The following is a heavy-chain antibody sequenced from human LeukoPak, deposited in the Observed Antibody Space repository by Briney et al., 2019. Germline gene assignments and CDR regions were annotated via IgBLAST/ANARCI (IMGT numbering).Heavy chain of an antibody. V-gene: IGHV3-21*01. CDR2: ISSSSSYI. D-gene: IGHD3-10*01. J-gene: IGHJ4*02. Sequence: GGSLRLSCAASGFTFSSYSMNWVRQAPGKGLEWVSSISSSSSYIYYADSVKGRFTISRDNAKNSLYLQMNSLRAEDTAVYYCARDVMGGHYGSPYFDYWGQGTLVTVSS. CDR3: ARDVMGGHYGSPYFDY. CDR1: GFTFSSYS.